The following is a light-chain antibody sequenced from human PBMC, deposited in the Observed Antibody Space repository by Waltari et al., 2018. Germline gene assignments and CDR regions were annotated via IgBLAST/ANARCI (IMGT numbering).Light chain of an antibody. CDR1: SDDVGRYKF. J-gene: IGLJ2*01. V-gene: IGLV2-14*03. Sequence: QSALTQPASVSGSPGQSITISCTGSSDDVGRYKFVSWYQQHPGKVPKLLIFDLTDRPSGVSDRFSGSKSGNTASLTISGLQPQDEADYYCSSYTTSSTLVFGGGTRVTVL. CDR3: SSYTTSSTLV. CDR2: DLT.